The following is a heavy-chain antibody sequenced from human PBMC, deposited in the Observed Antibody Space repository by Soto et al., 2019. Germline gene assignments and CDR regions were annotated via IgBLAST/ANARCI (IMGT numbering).Heavy chain of an antibody. V-gene: IGHV1-18*01. D-gene: IGHD2-2*01. CDR3: ARSEDGVSAADADY. CDR2: ISAYNDNT. CDR1: GYTFTSYG. Sequence: ASVKVSCKASGYTFTSYGISWVRQAPGQGLEWMGWISAYNDNTNYAQKLQGRVTMTTDTSTSTAYMELRSLRSDDTAVYYCARSEDGVSAADADYWGQGTLVTVSS. J-gene: IGHJ4*02.